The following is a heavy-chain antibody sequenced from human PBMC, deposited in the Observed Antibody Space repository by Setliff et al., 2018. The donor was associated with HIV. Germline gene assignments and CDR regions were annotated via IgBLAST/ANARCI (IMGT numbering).Heavy chain of an antibody. CDR3: ASRVYYYDSSGYLREEGFDP. CDR1: GGSISNSRYY. V-gene: IGHV4-39*01. J-gene: IGHJ5*02. D-gene: IGHD3-22*01. Sequence: ETLSLTCTVSGGSISNSRYYWSWIRQPPGEGLEWIGSIYYSGSTYYNPSLKSRVTISVDTSKNQFSLKLSSVTAADAAVYYCASRVYYYDSSGYLREEGFDPWGQGTLVTVSS. CDR2: IYYSGST.